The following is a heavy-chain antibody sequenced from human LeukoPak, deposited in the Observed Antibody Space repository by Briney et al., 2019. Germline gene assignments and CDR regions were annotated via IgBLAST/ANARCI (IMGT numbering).Heavy chain of an antibody. CDR3: AGVRVGTSRDFDF. V-gene: IGHV1-46*01. Sequence: ASVKVSCKASGYSFTNYYMHWVRQAPGQGLGWMGIIMSGGGSTSYAEKFQGRVTMTRDASTSTVYLELSSLRSEDTAVYYCAGVRVGTSRDFDFWGQGTLVTVSS. CDR1: GYSFTNYY. CDR2: IMSGGGST. D-gene: IGHD1-26*01. J-gene: IGHJ4*02.